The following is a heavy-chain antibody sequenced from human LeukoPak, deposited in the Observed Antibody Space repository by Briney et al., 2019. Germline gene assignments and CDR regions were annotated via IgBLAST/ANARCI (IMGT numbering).Heavy chain of an antibody. Sequence: SETLSLTCTVSGGSIRSDSYYWSWIGQPAGKGLEWIGRIYTSGSTKNNPSLKSRVTISADTSKNQFSLKLSSVTAADTAVYFCARAPYDIVTGYYYYMDVWGKGTTVTVSS. CDR2: IYTSGST. CDR1: GGSIRSDSYY. CDR3: ARAPYDIVTGYYYYMDV. V-gene: IGHV4-61*02. D-gene: IGHD3-9*01. J-gene: IGHJ6*03.